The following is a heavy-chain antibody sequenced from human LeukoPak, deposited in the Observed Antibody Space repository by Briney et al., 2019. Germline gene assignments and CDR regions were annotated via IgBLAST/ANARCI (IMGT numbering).Heavy chain of an antibody. V-gene: IGHV4-38-2*02. D-gene: IGHD3-10*01. CDR2: IYHSGST. CDR3: ARDEYPYGGRTHPYFFDY. J-gene: IGHJ4*02. CDR1: GYSISSGYY. Sequence: PSETLSLTCTASGYSISSGYYWGWIRQPPGKGLEWIGSIYHSGSTYYNPSLKSRVTISVDTSKNQFSLKLSSVTAADTAVYYCARDEYPYGGRTHPYFFDYWGQGTLVTVSS.